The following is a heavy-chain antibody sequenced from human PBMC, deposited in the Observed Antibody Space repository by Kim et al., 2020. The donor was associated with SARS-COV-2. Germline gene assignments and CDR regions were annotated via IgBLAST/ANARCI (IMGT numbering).Heavy chain of an antibody. CDR2: IYHSGST. D-gene: IGHD6-13*01. CDR1: GGSISSGGYY. CDR3: ARRPSSWAVNYFDY. V-gene: IGHV4-31*03. Sequence: SETLSLTCTVSGGSISSGGYYWSWIRQHPGKGLEWIGYIYHSGSTYYNSSLKSRVTISVDTSKNQFSLKLSSVTAADTAVYYCARRPSSWAVNYFDYWGQGTLVTVSS. J-gene: IGHJ4*02.